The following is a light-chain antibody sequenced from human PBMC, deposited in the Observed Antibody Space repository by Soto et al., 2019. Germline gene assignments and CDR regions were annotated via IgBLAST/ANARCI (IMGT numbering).Light chain of an antibody. CDR1: QSVSSSY. Sequence: EIVLTQSPGTLSLSPGERATLSCRASQSVSSSYLAWYQQKPGQAPRLLMYGASSRATGIPDRFSGSGSGTDFTLTISRLEAEDFAVYYCQQYGSSPRTFGQGTKVDIK. J-gene: IGKJ1*01. CDR2: GAS. CDR3: QQYGSSPRT. V-gene: IGKV3-20*01.